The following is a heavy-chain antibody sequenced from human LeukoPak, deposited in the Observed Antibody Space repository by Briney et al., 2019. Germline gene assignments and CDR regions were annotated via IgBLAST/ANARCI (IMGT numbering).Heavy chain of an antibody. CDR2: INPSGGTT. CDR1: GYTFISYY. V-gene: IGHV1-46*01. Sequence: ASVKVSCKASGYTFISYYIHWVRQAPGQGVEWMGTINPSGGTTNYAQKFQGRVTMTRDMSTSTVYMELSSLKSEDTAVYYCARGRGGMIGLFDYWGQGTLVTVSS. D-gene: IGHD3-22*01. CDR3: ARGRGGMIGLFDY. J-gene: IGHJ4*02.